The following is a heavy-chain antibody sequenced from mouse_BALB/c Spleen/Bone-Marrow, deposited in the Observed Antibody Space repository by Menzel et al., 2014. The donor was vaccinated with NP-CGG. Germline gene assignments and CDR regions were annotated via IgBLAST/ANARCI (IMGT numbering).Heavy chain of an antibody. Sequence: QVQLQQSGAELVKPGASVKLSCKASGYTFTGYYMYWVKQRPGQGLEWIGEINPSNGGTNFNEKFKSKATLTVDKSSSTAYMQLSSLTSEDSAVYYCTSYGNYYFDYWGQGTTLTVSS. CDR2: INPSNGGT. CDR3: TSYGNYYFDY. J-gene: IGHJ2*01. V-gene: IGHV1S81*02. D-gene: IGHD2-1*01. CDR1: GYTFTGYY.